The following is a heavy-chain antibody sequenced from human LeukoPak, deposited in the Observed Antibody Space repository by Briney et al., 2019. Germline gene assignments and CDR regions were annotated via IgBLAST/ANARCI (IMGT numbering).Heavy chain of an antibody. CDR3: AGSHFYGSGSYQGNDY. CDR1: GGSISSYY. V-gene: IGHV4-4*07. Sequence: PSETLSLTCTVSGGSISSYYWSWIRQAPGKGLEWIGRIYTSGSTNYNPSLKSRVTMSVDTSKNQFSLKLSSVTAADTAVYYCAGSHFYGSGSYQGNDYWGQGTLVTVSS. J-gene: IGHJ4*02. D-gene: IGHD3-10*01. CDR2: IYTSGST.